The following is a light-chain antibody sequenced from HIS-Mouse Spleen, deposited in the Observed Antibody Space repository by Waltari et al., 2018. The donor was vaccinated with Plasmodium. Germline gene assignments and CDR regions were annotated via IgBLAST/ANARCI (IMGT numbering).Light chain of an antibody. Sequence: AIQLTQSPSSLSASVGDRVTITCRASQGISSALAWYQQKPGNAPKILIYDAASLESGVASRFSGSGSGTDFTLTISSLQPEDFATYYCQQFNSYPLTFGGGTKVEIK. V-gene: IGKV1-13*02. CDR2: DAA. CDR3: QQFNSYPLT. J-gene: IGKJ4*01. CDR1: QGISSA.